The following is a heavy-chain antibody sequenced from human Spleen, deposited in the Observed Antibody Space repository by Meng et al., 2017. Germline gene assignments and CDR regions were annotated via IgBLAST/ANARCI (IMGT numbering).Heavy chain of an antibody. D-gene: IGHD3-10*01. V-gene: IGHV3-7*03. J-gene: IGHJ3*02. CDR3: ARIGSDAFDI. Sequence: GGSLRLSCAASGFTFSNYWMNWVRQAPGKGLEWVANIKQDGSEKYYVDSVKGRFTISRDNAKTSLYLQMNSLRAEDMALYYCARIGSDAFDIWGQGTMVTVSS. CDR1: GFTFSNYW. CDR2: IKQDGSEK.